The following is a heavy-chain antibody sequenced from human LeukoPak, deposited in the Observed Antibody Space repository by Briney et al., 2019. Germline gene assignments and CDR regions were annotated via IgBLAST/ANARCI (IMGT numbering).Heavy chain of an antibody. CDR1: GFTFSSFA. CDR3: AKAGYYCSGGSCYSSLDY. D-gene: IGHD2-15*01. V-gene: IGHV3-23*01. CDR2: ISGSGGST. J-gene: IGHJ4*02. Sequence: QPGGSLRLSCAASGFTFSSFAMSWVRQAPGKGLEWVSAISGSGGSTYYADSVKGRFTISRDNSKNTLYLQMNSLRAEGTAVYYCAKAGYYCSGGSCYSSLDYWGQGTLVTVSS.